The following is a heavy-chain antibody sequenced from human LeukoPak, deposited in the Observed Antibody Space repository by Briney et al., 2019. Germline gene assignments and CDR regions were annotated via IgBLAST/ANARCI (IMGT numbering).Heavy chain of an antibody. CDR3: ARNTYSSSWYPTDQYFDY. CDR1: GYTFTGYY. CDR2: INPNSGGT. D-gene: IGHD6-13*01. V-gene: IGHV1-2*02. J-gene: IGHJ4*02. Sequence: ASVKFSCKASGYTFTGYYMHWVRQAPGQGLEWMGWINPNSGGTNYAQKFQGRVTMTRDTSISTAYMEPSRLRSDDTAVYYCARNTYSSSWYPTDQYFDYWGQGTLVTVSS.